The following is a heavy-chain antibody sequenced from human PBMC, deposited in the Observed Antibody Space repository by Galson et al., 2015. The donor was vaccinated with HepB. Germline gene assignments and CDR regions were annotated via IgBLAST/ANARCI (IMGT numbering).Heavy chain of an antibody. J-gene: IGHJ6*03. Sequence: SVKVSCKASGGTFSSYAISWVRQAPGQGLEWMGGIIPIFGTANYAQKFKGRVTITADESTSTAYMELSSLRSEDTAVYYCARGPTFYYYYYMDVWGKGTTVTVSS. V-gene: IGHV1-69*13. CDR3: ARGPTFYYYYYMDV. CDR2: IIPIFGTA. CDR1: GGTFSSYA.